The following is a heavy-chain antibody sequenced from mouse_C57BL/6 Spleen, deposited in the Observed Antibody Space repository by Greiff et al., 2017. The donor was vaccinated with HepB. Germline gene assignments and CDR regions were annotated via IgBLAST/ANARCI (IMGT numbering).Heavy chain of an antibody. D-gene: IGHD2-5*01. CDR3: ARGGSNYWYFDV. CDR1: GFTFSDYY. CDR2: INYDGSST. J-gene: IGHJ1*03. V-gene: IGHV5-16*01. Sequence: EVKLVESEGGLVQPGSSMKLSCTASGFTFSDYYMAWVRQVPEKGLEWVANINYDGSSTYYLDSLKSRFIISRDNAKNILYLQMRSLKSEDTATYYCARGGSNYWYFDVWGTGTTVTVSS.